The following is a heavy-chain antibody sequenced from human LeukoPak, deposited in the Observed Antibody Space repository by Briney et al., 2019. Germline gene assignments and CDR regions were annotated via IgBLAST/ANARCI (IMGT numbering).Heavy chain of an antibody. J-gene: IGHJ5*02. D-gene: IGHD2-2*01. CDR2: IIPIFGTA. CDR3: ARDAGYCSSTSCLNWFDP. CDR1: GGTFSSYA. V-gene: IGHV1-69*13. Sequence: SVKVSCKASGGTFSSYAISWVRQAPGQGLEWMGGIIPIFGTANYAQKFQGRVTITADESTSTAYMELSSLRSEDTAVYYCARDAGYCSSTSCLNWFDPWGQGTLSPSPQ.